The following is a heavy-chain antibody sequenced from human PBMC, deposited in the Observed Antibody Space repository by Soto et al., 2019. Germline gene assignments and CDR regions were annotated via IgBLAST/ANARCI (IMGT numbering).Heavy chain of an antibody. CDR2: LYSGGAT. D-gene: IGHD3-10*01. CDR3: VRGRYGSEIH. Sequence: EVRLMESGGGLVQPGGSLRLSCAAPRFIVSSSYRTWVRQAPGKGLEWVSLLYSGGATHYVASVKGRFTISSHSSQNTLFVQMNSLRTEDTATYYCVRGRYGSEIHWGQGTKVTVSS. J-gene: IGHJ4*02. V-gene: IGHV3-53*04. CDR1: RFIVSSSY.